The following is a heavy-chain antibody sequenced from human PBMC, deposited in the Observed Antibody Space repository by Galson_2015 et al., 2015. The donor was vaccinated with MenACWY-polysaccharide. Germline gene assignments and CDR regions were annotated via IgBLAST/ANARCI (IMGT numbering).Heavy chain of an antibody. D-gene: IGHD4-17*01. J-gene: IGHJ5*02. Sequence: TLSLTCTVSGGSISSGDYYWSWIRQPPGKGLEWIGYIYYSGSTYYNPSLKSRVTISVDTSKNQFSLKLSSVTAADTAVYYCARVDYGDYGWFDPWGQGTLVTVSS. CDR1: GGSISSGDYY. CDR2: IYYSGST. V-gene: IGHV4-30-4*01. CDR3: ARVDYGDYGWFDP.